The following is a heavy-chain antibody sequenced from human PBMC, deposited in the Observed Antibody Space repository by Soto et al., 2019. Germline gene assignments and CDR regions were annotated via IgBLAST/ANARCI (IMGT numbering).Heavy chain of an antibody. CDR1: GYTFTSYY. CDR2: INPSGGST. D-gene: IGHD5-12*01. J-gene: IGHJ6*02. V-gene: IGHV1-46*01. Sequence: ASVKVSCKASGYTFTSYYMHWVRQAPGQGLEWMGIINPSGGSTSYAQKFQGRVTMTRDTSTSTVYMELSSLRSEDTAVYYCARSNGGYSGYDWSFLPPIYYYYYGMDVWGQGTTVTVSS. CDR3: ARSNGGYSGYDWSFLPPIYYYYYGMDV.